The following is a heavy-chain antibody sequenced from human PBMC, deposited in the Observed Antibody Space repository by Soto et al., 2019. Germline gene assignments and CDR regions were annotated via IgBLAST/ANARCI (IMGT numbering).Heavy chain of an antibody. V-gene: IGHV1-69*06. CDR1: GGTFSSYA. Sequence: SVKVSCKASGGTFSSYAISCVRQAPGQGLEWMGGIIPIFGTANYAQKFQGRVTITADKSTSTAYMELSSLRSEDTAVYYCARAPLGAFDIWGQGTMVTVSS. CDR3: ARAPLGAFDI. CDR2: IIPIFGTA. J-gene: IGHJ3*02.